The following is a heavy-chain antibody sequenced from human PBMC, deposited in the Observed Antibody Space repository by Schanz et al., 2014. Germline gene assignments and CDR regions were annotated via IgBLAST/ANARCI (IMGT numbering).Heavy chain of an antibody. J-gene: IGHJ5*02. CDR1: GFTVSNNL. CDR2: IYSGGST. V-gene: IGHV3-66*01. D-gene: IGHD6-13*01. Sequence: EVQLVESGGGLVQPGGSLRLSCAASGFTVSNNLMRWVRQAPGKGLEWVSIIYSGGSTFYADSVKGRFTISRDNSKNTLYLQMNSLKAEDTAVYYCARGGGAAASTWGQGTLVTVSS. CDR3: ARGGGAAAST.